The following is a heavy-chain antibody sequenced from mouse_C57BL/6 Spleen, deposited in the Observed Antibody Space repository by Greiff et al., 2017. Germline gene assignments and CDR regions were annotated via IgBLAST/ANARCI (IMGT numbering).Heavy chain of an antibody. CDR2: IDPSDSYT. V-gene: IGHV1-50*01. J-gene: IGHJ4*01. CDR1: GYTFTSYW. CDR3: ASQGVTTGDYYAMDY. D-gene: IGHD2-2*01. Sequence: QVHVKQPGAELVKPGASVKLSCKASGYTFTSYWMQWVKQRPGQGLEWIGEIDPSDSYTNYNQKFKGKATLTVDTSSSTAYMQLSSLTSEDSAVYYCASQGVTTGDYYAMDYWGQGTSVTVSS.